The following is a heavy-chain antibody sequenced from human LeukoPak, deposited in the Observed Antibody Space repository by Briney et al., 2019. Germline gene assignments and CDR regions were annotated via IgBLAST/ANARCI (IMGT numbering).Heavy chain of an antibody. V-gene: IGHV4-59*08. D-gene: IGHD6-13*01. CDR1: GGSISSYY. CDR2: IYYSGST. Sequence: LEALSLTCTVSGGSISSYYWSWIRQPPGKGLEWIGYIYYSGSTNYNPSLKSRVTISVDTSKNQFSLKLSSVTAADTAGYYCARLSSGSSSWYDIDYWGQGTLVTVSS. CDR3: ARLSSGSSSWYDIDY. J-gene: IGHJ4*02.